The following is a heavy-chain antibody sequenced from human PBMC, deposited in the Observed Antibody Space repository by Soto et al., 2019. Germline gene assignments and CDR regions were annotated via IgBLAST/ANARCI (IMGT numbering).Heavy chain of an antibody. D-gene: IGHD6-13*01. J-gene: IGHJ4*02. CDR1: GYSFASYW. V-gene: IGHV5-10-1*01. CDR2: IDPSDSYI. Sequence: EVQLVQSGAEVKKPGESLRISCKGSGYSFASYWISWVRQMPGKGLEWMGRIDPSDSYINYSPSFQGHVTISADKSISTAYLQWSSLKASDTAMYYFARLQAAAGDNDLTFDYWGQGTLVTVSS. CDR3: ARLQAAAGDNDLTFDY.